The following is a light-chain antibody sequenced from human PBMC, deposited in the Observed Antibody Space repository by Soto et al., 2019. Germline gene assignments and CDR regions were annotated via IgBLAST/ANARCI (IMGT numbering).Light chain of an antibody. CDR2: DVT. J-gene: IGLJ1*01. Sequence: QSALTQPRSVSGSPGQSVAISCTGTSSDVGGYNYVSWYQQHPGKAPKFMIYDVTKRPSGVPDRFSGSKSGNTASLTISGLQAEDEADYYCCSYAGSSYVFGPGTKVTVL. CDR1: SSDVGGYNY. CDR3: CSYAGSSYV. V-gene: IGLV2-11*01.